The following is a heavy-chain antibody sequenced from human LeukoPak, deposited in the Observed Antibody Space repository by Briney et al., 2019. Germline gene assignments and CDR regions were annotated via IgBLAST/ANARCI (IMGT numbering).Heavy chain of an antibody. V-gene: IGHV1-2*02. Sequence: ASVKVSCKASGYTFTGYYMHWVRQAPGQGLEWMGWINPNSGGTNYAQKFQGRVTMTRDTSISTAYMELSRLRSDDTAVYYCARDKYIMITFGGVDPFDYWGQGTLVTVSS. CDR3: ARDKYIMITFGGVDPFDY. J-gene: IGHJ4*02. D-gene: IGHD3-16*01. CDR2: INPNSGGT. CDR1: GYTFTGYY.